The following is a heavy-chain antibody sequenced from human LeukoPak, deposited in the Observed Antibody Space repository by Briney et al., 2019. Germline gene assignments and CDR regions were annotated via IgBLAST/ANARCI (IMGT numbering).Heavy chain of an antibody. D-gene: IGHD1-20*01. Sequence: GGSLRLSCAASGFTFSNYMMHWVRHAPGKGLVWVSRIKSDGITITYADSVKGRFTISRDNAKNTLYLQMNSLRAEDTAVYYCLRDLNWSLDQWGQGTLVTVSS. CDR2: IKSDGITI. V-gene: IGHV3-74*01. CDR3: LRDLNWSLDQ. CDR1: GFTFSNYM. J-gene: IGHJ4*02.